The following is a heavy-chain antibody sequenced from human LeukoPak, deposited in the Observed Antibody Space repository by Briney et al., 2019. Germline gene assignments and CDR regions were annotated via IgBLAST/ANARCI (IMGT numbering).Heavy chain of an antibody. CDR3: ERDKSSVFWFIDY. Sequence: GGSMRLSCAASGFTFSSHWMHWVRQAPGKGLVWVSRINSDGSSTNYADAVKGRFTVSRDNAKNTLYLQVNSLRAEDTAVYYCERDKSSVFWFIDYGGQGTLVTVSS. CDR2: INSDGSST. CDR1: GFTFSSHW. V-gene: IGHV3-74*01. D-gene: IGHD3-22*01. J-gene: IGHJ4*02.